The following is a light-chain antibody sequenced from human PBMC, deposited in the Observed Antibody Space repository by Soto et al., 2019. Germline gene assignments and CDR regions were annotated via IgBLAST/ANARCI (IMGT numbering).Light chain of an antibody. V-gene: IGKV1-39*01. J-gene: IGKJ1*01. CDR2: AAS. CDR1: QRINNY. CDR3: QKSYSTPWT. Sequence: IQMTQSPSSLSASVGDRVTITCRASQRINNYLDWYQQKPGKTPNLLIYAASSLHSGVPFRFSGSGSGTDFTLTISSLQPEDFATYYCQKSYSTPWTFGEGTKVQIK.